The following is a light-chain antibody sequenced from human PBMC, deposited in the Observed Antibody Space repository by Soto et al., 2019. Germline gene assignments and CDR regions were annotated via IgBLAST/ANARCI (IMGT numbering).Light chain of an antibody. Sequence: QSVLTQPASVSGSPGQSIAISCTGTSGDVGGYDYVSWYQQHPDKAPKLMIYEVTKRPSWVSNRFSRSKSGNTASLTISGLQPEDEADYYCSSHTSGSTRVFGSGTKLTVL. CDR3: SSHTSGSTRV. V-gene: IGLV2-14*01. J-gene: IGLJ1*01. CDR2: EVT. CDR1: SGDVGGYDY.